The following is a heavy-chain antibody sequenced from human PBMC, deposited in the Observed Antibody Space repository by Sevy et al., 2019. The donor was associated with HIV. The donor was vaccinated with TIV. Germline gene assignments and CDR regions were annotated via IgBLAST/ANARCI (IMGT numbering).Heavy chain of an antibody. V-gene: IGHV4-59*01. D-gene: IGHD2-15*01. Sequence: SETLSLTCTVSGDSIGNNYWSWIRQPPGKGLEWIGYFYYSGRTNYNPSLKSRVTISADTSKNQFSLKLISVTAADTAVYFCASCSPDYYYGMDVCGQGTTVTVSS. CDR3: ASCSPDYYYGMDV. J-gene: IGHJ6*02. CDR2: FYYSGRT. CDR1: GDSIGNNY.